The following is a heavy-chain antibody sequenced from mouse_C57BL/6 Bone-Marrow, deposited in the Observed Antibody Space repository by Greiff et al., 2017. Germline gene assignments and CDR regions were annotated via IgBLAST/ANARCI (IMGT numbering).Heavy chain of an antibody. CDR2: ISNGGGST. J-gene: IGHJ4*01. CDR1: GFTFSDYY. CDR3: ARRGEN. Sequence: EVKLMESGGGLVQPGGSLKLSCAASGFTFSDYYMYWVRQTPEKRLEWVAYISNGGGSTYYPDTVKGRFPISRDNAKNTLYLQMSRLKSEDTAMYYCARRGENWGQGTSVTVSS. V-gene: IGHV5-12*01.